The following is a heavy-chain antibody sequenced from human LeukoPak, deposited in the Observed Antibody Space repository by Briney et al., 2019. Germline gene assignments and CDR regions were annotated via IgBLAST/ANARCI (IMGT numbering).Heavy chain of an antibody. CDR3: ARVTDSSGYYYARDYAFDI. Sequence: SQTLSLTCTVSGGSITSGLYYWTWIRQHPGKGLEWIGYISYSGTTNYNPSLKSRVTISEDTSKNRFSLKLSSLTAADTAVYYCARVTDSSGYYYARDYAFDIWGQGTMVTVSS. D-gene: IGHD3-22*01. CDR2: ISYSGTT. CDR1: GGSITSGLYY. J-gene: IGHJ3*02. V-gene: IGHV4-31*03.